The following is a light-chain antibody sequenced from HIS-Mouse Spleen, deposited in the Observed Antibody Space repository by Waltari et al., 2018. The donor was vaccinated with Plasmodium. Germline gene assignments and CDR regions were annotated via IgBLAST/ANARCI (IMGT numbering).Light chain of an antibody. CDR3: YSTDSSGNHVV. CDR2: EDS. J-gene: IGLJ2*01. V-gene: IGLV3-10*01. Sequence: SYELTQPPSVSVSPGQTARNPCSGDAFPKQYAYWYQQKSGQAPVLVIYEDSKRPSGIPERFSGSSSGTMATLTISGAQVEDEADYYCYSTDSSGNHVVFGGGTKLTVL. CDR1: AFPKQY.